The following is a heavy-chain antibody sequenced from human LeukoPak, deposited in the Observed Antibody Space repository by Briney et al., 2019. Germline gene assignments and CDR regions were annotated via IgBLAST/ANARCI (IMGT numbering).Heavy chain of an antibody. CDR2: IYPGDSDT. CDR3: ARLPLTYPRASPLGY. D-gene: IGHD1-14*01. J-gene: IGHJ4*02. CDR1: GYSFTIYW. Sequence: GESLKISCKGSGYSFTIYWIAWVRQMPGKGLEWMGIIYPGDSDTRYSPSFQGQVTISADKSISTAYLQWSSLKASDTAMYYCARLPLTYPRASPLGYWGQGTLVTVSS. V-gene: IGHV5-51*01.